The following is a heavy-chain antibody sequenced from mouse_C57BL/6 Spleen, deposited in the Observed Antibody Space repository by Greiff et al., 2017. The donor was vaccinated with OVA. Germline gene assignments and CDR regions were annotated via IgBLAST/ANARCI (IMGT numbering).Heavy chain of an antibody. CDR3: ARRGGDYCGSSGFAY. J-gene: IGHJ3*01. D-gene: IGHD1-1*01. Sequence: QVQLQQPGAELVRPGSSVKLSCKASGYTFTSYWMDWVKQRPGQGLEWIGNIYPSDSETHYNQKFKDKATLTVDKSSSTAYMQLSSLTSEDSAVYYCARRGGDYCGSSGFAYWGQGTLVTVSA. CDR2: IYPSDSET. CDR1: GYTFTSYW. V-gene: IGHV1-61*01.